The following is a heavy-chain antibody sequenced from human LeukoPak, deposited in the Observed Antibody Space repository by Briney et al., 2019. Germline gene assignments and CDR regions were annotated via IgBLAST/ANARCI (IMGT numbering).Heavy chain of an antibody. CDR2: INPNSGGT. D-gene: IGHD3/OR15-3a*01. CDR3: ARVPPGLSYFDY. Sequence: ASVKVSCKASGYTCTGYYMHWVRQAPGQGLEWMGWINPNSGGTNYAQKFQGRVTMTRDTSISTAYMELSRLRSDDTAVYYCARVPPGLSYFDYWGQGTLVTVSS. J-gene: IGHJ4*02. V-gene: IGHV1-2*02. CDR1: GYTCTGYY.